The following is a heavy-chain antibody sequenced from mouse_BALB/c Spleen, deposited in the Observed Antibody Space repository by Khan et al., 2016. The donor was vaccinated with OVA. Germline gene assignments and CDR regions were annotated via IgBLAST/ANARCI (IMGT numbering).Heavy chain of an antibody. CDR1: GYSITGDYA. CDR3: ARDGSRYNYAMDY. D-gene: IGHD2-3*01. Sequence: EVKLLESGPGLLKPSQSLSLTCPVTGYSITGDYAWNWIRQFPGNKLEWMGYLTSSGSTNYNPAFKSRISITRDTSKNQFFLQLNSVTTEDTATYYCARDGSRYNYAMDYWGQGTSVTVSS. CDR2: LTSSGST. J-gene: IGHJ4*01. V-gene: IGHV3-2*02.